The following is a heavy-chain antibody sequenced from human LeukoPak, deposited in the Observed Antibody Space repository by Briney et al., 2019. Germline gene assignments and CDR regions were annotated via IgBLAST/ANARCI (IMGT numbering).Heavy chain of an antibody. CDR2: ISYDGSNK. Sequence: PGGSLRLSCAASGFTFSSYAMHWVRQAPGKGLEWVAVISYDGSNKYYADSVKGRFTISRDNSKNTLYLQMNSLRAEDTAVYYCARGGSGHNNWGQGTLVTVSS. J-gene: IGHJ4*02. V-gene: IGHV3-30*04. CDR1: GFTFSSYA. CDR3: ARGGSGHNN. D-gene: IGHD2-15*01.